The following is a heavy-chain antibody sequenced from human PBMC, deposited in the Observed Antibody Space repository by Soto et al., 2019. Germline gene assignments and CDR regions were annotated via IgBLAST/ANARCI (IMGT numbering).Heavy chain of an antibody. CDR3: ARAESVQDVLRYFDCFPGYGMDV. Sequence: GGSLRLSCAASGFTFSSYWMHWVRQAPGKGLVWVSLINSDGRSTSYADSVKGRLTISRDNARNTPYLQMNSLRAEDTAVYYCARAESVQDVLRYFDCFPGYGMDVWGQGTTVTVSS. CDR1: GFTFSSYW. J-gene: IGHJ6*02. V-gene: IGHV3-74*01. CDR2: INSDGRST. D-gene: IGHD3-9*01.